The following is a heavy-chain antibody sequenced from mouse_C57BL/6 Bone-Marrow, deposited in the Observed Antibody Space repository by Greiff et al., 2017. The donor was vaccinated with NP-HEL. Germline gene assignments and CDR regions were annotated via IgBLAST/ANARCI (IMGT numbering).Heavy chain of an antibody. CDR3: ARKVFYYYDAMDY. D-gene: IGHD1-1*01. V-gene: IGHV1-4*01. J-gene: IGHJ4*01. CDR2: INPSSGYT. CDR1: GYTFTSYT. Sequence: VQLQQSGAELARPGASVKMSCKASGYTFTSYTMHWVKQRPGQGLEWIGYINPSSGYTKYNQKFKDKATLTADKSSSTAYMQLSSLTSEDSAVYYCARKVFYYYDAMDYGGQGTAVTVSS.